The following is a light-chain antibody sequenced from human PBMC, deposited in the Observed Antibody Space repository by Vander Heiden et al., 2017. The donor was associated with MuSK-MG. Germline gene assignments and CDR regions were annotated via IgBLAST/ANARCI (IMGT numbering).Light chain of an antibody. V-gene: IGKV3-11*01. CDR3: EQRRT. CDR1: QSVSSY. J-gene: IGKJ1*01. Sequence: EILLTQSPATLSLSPGERATRSCRASQSVSSYLACDLQKPGQAPRLLIYDASNRATGIQDRSSGSGSGTDFTLTISSIEPEDFAGYDGEQRRTFGQGTKVEIK. CDR2: DAS.